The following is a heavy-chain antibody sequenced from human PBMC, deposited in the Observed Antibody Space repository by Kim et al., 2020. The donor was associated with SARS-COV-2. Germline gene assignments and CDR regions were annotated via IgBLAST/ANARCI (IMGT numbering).Heavy chain of an antibody. CDR2: IYHNGVT. CDR3: ARSSVGSGTFQH. J-gene: IGHJ1*01. CDR1: GGSISPYY. D-gene: IGHD3-3*01. Sequence: SETLSLTCTVSGGSISPYYWSWIRQPPGKGLEWIGSIYHNGVTTYSPSLESRVTMSVDTSKTQFSLKLKSVTTADAAVYFCARSSVGSGTFQHWGQDTL. V-gene: IGHV4-59*13.